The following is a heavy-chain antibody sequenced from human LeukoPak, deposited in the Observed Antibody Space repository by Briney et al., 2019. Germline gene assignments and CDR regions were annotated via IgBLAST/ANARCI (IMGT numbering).Heavy chain of an antibody. Sequence: ASETLSLTCTVSGGSISSYYWSWIRQPPGKGLEWIGYIYYSGSTNYNPSLKSRVTISVDTSKNQFSLKLSSVTAADTAVYYCARHNREQWLISTTFDYWGQGTLVTVSS. CDR1: GGSISSYY. D-gene: IGHD6-19*01. V-gene: IGHV4-59*08. J-gene: IGHJ4*02. CDR2: IYYSGST. CDR3: ARHNREQWLISTTFDY.